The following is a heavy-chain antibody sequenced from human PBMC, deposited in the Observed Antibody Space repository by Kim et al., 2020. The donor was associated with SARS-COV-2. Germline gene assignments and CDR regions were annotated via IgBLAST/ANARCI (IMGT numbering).Heavy chain of an antibody. V-gene: IGHV1-2*06. D-gene: IGHD6-13*01. J-gene: IGHJ4*02. Sequence: ASVKVSCKASGYTFTGYYMHWVRQAPGQGLEWMGRINPNSGGTNYAQKFQGRVTMTRDTSISTAYMELSRLRSDDTAVYYCARLGYSSSWTRSIAQIDYWGQGTLVTVSS. CDR2: INPNSGGT. CDR3: ARLGYSSSWTRSIAQIDY. CDR1: GYTFTGYY.